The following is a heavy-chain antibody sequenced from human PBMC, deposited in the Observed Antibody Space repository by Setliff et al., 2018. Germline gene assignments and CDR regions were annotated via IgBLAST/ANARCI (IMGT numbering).Heavy chain of an antibody. CDR2: IKQDGSTK. CDR3: VRDDADNYDAFDN. Sequence: GGSLRLSCVVSGFSFSRHWMGWVRQAPGKGLEWVADIKQDGSTKYYLDSVKGRFTISRDNAKRSLYLQMNGLRADDTGVYYCVRDDADNYDAFDNWGQGTLVTVSS. D-gene: IGHD3-22*01. CDR1: GFSFSRHW. V-gene: IGHV3-7*01. J-gene: IGHJ3*02.